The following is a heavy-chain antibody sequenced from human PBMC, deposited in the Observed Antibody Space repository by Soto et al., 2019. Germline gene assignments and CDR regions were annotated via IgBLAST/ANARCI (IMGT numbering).Heavy chain of an antibody. CDR3: ARGEFGVEGRFGYFYGMDV. D-gene: IGHD3-10*01. J-gene: IGHJ6*02. V-gene: IGHV4-59*01. CDR2: IYYSGST. Sequence: SETLSLTCTVSGGSISSYYWSWIRQPPGKGLEWIGYIYYSGSTNYNPSLKSRVTISVDTSKSQFSLKLSSVTAADTAVYYCARGEFGVEGRFGYFYGMDVWGQGTTVTVSS. CDR1: GGSISSYY.